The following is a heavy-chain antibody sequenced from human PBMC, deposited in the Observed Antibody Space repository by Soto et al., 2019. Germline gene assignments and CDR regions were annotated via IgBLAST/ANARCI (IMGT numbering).Heavy chain of an antibody. Sequence: SETLSLTCTVSGGSISSPDHYWGWIRQPPGRGLEWIGSIYYSGTTYYNSSLMSRVSMSKDTSSNQFSLKLGSVIAADTAVYYCARGYGSSSGLDYWGQGTLVTVSS. V-gene: IGHV4-39*01. CDR1: GGSISSPDHY. CDR3: ARGYGSSSGLDY. D-gene: IGHD6-6*01. CDR2: IYYSGTT. J-gene: IGHJ4*02.